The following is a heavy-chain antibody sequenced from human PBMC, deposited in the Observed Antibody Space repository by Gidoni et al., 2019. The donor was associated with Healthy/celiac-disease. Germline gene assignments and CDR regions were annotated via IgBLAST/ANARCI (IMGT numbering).Heavy chain of an antibody. D-gene: IGHD3-3*01. V-gene: IGHV3-23*01. CDR1: GFTFSSYA. CDR3: AKGRPVLRFLEWLFPFDY. Sequence: EVQLLESGGGLVQPGGSLRLSCAASGFTFSSYAMSWVRQAPGKGLEWVSAISGSGGSTYYADSVKGRFTISRDNSKNTLYLQMNSLRAEDTAVYYCAKGRPVLRFLEWLFPFDYWGQGTLVTVSS. CDR2: ISGSGGST. J-gene: IGHJ4*02.